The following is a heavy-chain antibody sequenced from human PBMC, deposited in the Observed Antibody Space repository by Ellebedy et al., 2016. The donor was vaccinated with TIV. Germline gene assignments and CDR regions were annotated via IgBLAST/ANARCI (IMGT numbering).Heavy chain of an antibody. CDR3: ARDFYGSYEY. J-gene: IGHJ4*02. D-gene: IGHD1-26*01. CDR2: IHPNSGDT. V-gene: IGHV1-2*02. CDR1: GYTFIDYG. Sequence: ASVKVSCXASGYTFIDYGIHWVRQAPGQELDWVGRIHPNSGDTYYAQKFQGRVTMTRDTSISTVYMELSSLTSDDTAVYYCARDFYGSYEYWGQGTLVTVSS.